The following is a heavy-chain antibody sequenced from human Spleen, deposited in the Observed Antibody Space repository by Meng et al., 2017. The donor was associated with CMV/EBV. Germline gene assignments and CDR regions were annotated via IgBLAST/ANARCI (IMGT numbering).Heavy chain of an antibody. Sequence: CKASGGTFSSYAISWVRQAPGQGLEWMGGIIPIFGTANYAQKFQGRVTITTDESTSTAYMELSSLRSEDTAVYYCVRESQQVVVYFQHWGQGTLVTVSS. CDR1: GGTFSSYA. V-gene: IGHV1-69*05. CDR3: VRESQQVVVYFQH. J-gene: IGHJ1*01. D-gene: IGHD6-6*01. CDR2: IIPIFGTA.